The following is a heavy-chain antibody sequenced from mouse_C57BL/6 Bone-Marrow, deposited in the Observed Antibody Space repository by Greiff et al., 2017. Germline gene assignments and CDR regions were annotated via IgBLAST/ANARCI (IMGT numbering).Heavy chain of an antibody. V-gene: IGHV1-81*01. Sequence: QVQLKQSGAELARPGASVKLSCKASGYTFTSYGISWVKQRTGQGLEWIGEIYPRSGNTYYNEKFKGKATLTADKSSSTAYMELRSLTSEDSAVYFCARLGGYFYFDSWGQGTTLTVSS. D-gene: IGHD2-3*01. CDR1: GYTFTSYG. J-gene: IGHJ2*01. CDR2: IYPRSGNT. CDR3: ARLGGYFYFDS.